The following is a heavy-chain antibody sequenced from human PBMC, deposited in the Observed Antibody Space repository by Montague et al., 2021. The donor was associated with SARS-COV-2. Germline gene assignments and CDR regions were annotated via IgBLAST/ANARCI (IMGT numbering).Heavy chain of an antibody. D-gene: IGHD4-23*01. CDR1: GGSFSGYY. V-gene: IGHV4-34*01. Sequence: SETLSPTCAVYGGSFSGYYWTWIRQPPGKGLEWIAEINHSGTTNYNFNPSLRSRVTISVDTSKSQFSLKLSSVTAADTGVYYCARWDPQTLTLIGLRGKSASDYWGQGTLVTVSS. CDR3: ARWDPQTLTLIGLRGKSASDY. J-gene: IGHJ4*02. CDR2: INHSGTT.